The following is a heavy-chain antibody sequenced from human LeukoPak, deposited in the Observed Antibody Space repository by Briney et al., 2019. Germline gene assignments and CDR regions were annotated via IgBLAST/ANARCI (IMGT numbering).Heavy chain of an antibody. Sequence: GGSLRLSCVASGFNFDIFAMSWGRQFPGAGLEWVAPLGRSAGTKNYADSVKGRFTISRDNSKNTLYLQTNSLRAGDTAVYYCAKAAHPNWPVYWFDPWGQGTLVTVSS. CDR2: LGRSAGTK. V-gene: IGHV3-23*01. CDR1: GFNFDIFA. CDR3: AKAAHPNWPVYWFDP. J-gene: IGHJ5*02. D-gene: IGHD1-1*01.